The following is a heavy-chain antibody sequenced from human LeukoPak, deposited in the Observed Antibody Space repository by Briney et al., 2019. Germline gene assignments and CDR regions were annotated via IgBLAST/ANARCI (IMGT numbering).Heavy chain of an antibody. CDR1: GFIFNSYW. D-gene: IGHD3-10*01. Sequence: GGSLRLSCAASGFIFNSYWMNWLRQAPGKGLEWVANVDQDGSEKYYVGSVKGRFTISRDNAKNSLCLQMNSLRVEDTAVYYCASGWASSRRKAFDIWGQGTMVTVSS. CDR2: VDQDGSEK. CDR3: ASGWASSRRKAFDI. V-gene: IGHV3-7*03. J-gene: IGHJ3*02.